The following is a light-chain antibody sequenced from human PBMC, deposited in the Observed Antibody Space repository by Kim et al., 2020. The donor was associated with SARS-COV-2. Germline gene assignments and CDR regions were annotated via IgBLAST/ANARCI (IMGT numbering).Light chain of an antibody. CDR3: QAWDSSPV. V-gene: IGLV3-1*01. J-gene: IGLJ3*02. CDR2: QDS. Sequence: VTLAPAQTASITCSGDKLGDKYACCDQQKPGQSPVLVIYQDSKRPSVVPERLSGSNSGNTATLTIGGTLAMGEADYYCQAWDSSPVFGGGTQLTVL. CDR1: KLGDKY.